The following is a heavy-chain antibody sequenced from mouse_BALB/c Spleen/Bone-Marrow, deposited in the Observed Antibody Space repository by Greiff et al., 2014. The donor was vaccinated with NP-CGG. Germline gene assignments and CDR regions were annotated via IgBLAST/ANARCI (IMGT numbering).Heavy chain of an antibody. CDR1: GYTFTDYP. V-gene: IGHV1-67*01. D-gene: IGHD6-2*01. Sequence: QVQLQQSGPEVVRPGVSVKISCKGSGYTFTDYPMPWVKQSHAKSLEWIGLINTYNGNTNYNQKFKGKATMTVDKSSSTAYMGLARLTSDDSAIYYCARLSPHPEFDYWGQGTTLTVSS. J-gene: IGHJ2*01. CDR2: INTYNGNT. CDR3: ARLSPHPEFDY.